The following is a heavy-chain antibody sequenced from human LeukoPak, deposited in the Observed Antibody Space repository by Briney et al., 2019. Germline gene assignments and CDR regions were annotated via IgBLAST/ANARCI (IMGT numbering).Heavy chain of an antibody. Sequence: PGRSLRLSCAASGFTFSSYAMHWVRQAPGKGLEWVAVISYDGSNKYYADSVKGRFTISRDNSKNTPYLQMNSLRAEDTAVYYCARDIGPSIVVVPAAIGYWGQGTLVTVSS. CDR2: ISYDGSNK. J-gene: IGHJ4*02. CDR3: ARDIGPSIVVVPAAIGY. D-gene: IGHD2-2*01. V-gene: IGHV3-30-3*01. CDR1: GFTFSSYA.